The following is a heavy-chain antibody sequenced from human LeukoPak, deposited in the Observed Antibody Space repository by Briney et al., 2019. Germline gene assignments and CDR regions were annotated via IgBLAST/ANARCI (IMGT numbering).Heavy chain of an antibody. Sequence: PGGSLRLSCAASGFTFSSYAMSWVRQAPGKGLEWVSSIPRNGGSTYYADSVKGRFTISRDNSKNTLYLQMNSLRAEDTAVYYCARRAGAYSHPYDYWGQGTLVTVSS. CDR3: ARRAGAYSHPYDY. D-gene: IGHD4/OR15-4a*01. CDR2: IPRNGGST. V-gene: IGHV3-23*01. J-gene: IGHJ4*02. CDR1: GFTFSSYA.